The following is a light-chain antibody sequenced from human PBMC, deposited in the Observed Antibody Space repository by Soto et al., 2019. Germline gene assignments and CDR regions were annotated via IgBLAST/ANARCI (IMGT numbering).Light chain of an antibody. CDR2: GAS. CDR1: QGISEY. CDR3: HSYNSIPRT. Sequence: DIPMAQSPSSLSASIGDRVTITCRASQGISEYLAWYQQRPGNAPNLLIYGASILQSGVPSRFSGSGSGTHFTLTISSLQPEDGATYYCHSYNSIPRTFGQGTTVEIK. V-gene: IGKV1-27*01. J-gene: IGKJ1*01.